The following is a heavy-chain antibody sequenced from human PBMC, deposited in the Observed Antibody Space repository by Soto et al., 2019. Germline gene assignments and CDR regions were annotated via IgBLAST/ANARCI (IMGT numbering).Heavy chain of an antibody. CDR2: ISAYNGNT. J-gene: IGHJ5*02. V-gene: IGHV1-18*01. CDR1: GYTFTSYG. D-gene: IGHD4-4*01. Sequence: ASVKVSCKASGYTFTSYGIIWVRQAPGQGLEWMGWISAYNGNTNYAQKLQGRVTISVDTSKNQFSLKLSSVTAADTAVYYCARVLVGTKTYSNWFDPWGQGTLVTVSS. CDR3: ARVLVGTKTYSNWFDP.